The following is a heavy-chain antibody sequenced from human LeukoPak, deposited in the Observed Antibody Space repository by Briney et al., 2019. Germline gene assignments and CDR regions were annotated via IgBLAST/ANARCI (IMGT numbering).Heavy chain of an antibody. J-gene: IGHJ4*02. CDR2: IYTSGST. Sequence: SQTLSLTCTVSGGSISSGSYYWSWIRQPAGKGLEWIGRIYTSGSTNYNPSLKSRVTISVDTSKNQFSLKLSSVTAADTAVYYCARGLSYHSSKAIAPFDYWGQGTLVTVSS. CDR3: ARGLSYHSSKAIAPFDY. CDR1: GGSISSGSYY. V-gene: IGHV4-61*02. D-gene: IGHD2/OR15-2a*01.